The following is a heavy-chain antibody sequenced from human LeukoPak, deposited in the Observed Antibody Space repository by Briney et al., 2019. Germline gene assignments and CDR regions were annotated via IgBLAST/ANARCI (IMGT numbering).Heavy chain of an antibody. CDR2: ISYDGSNK. J-gene: IGHJ3*02. CDR3: ARDRARFSHHDAFDI. D-gene: IGHD3-9*01. CDR1: GFTFSSYG. V-gene: IGHV3-30*03. Sequence: GGSLRLSCAASGFTFSSYGMHWVRQAPGKGLEWVAVISYDGSNKYYADSVKGRFTISRDNSKNTLYLQMNSLRAEDTAVYYCARDRARFSHHDAFDIWGQGTMVTVSS.